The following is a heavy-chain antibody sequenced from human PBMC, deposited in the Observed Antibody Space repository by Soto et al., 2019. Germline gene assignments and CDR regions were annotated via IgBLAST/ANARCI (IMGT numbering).Heavy chain of an antibody. CDR3: ARDQGIAAAGTGNDY. CDR1: GFTFSSYS. CDR2: ISSSSYI. V-gene: IGHV3-21*01. Sequence: GGSLRLSCAASGFTFSSYSMNWVRQAPGKGLEWVSSISSSSYIYYADSVKGRFTISRDNAKNSLYLQMNSLRAEDTAVYYCARDQGIAAAGTGNDYWGQGTLVTVSS. J-gene: IGHJ4*02. D-gene: IGHD6-13*01.